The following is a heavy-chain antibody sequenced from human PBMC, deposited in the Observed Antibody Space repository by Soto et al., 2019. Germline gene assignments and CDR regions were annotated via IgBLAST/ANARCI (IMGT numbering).Heavy chain of an antibody. D-gene: IGHD3-9*01. CDR2: INPNSGAT. Sequence: ASVKVSGKASGYTFIGYYMHWVRQAPGQGLEWLGWINPNSGATIYAQKFQGRVTMTRDTSINTAYMELSRLRSDDTAVYYCARDSYYDILTGYSRNAFDIWGQGTMVTVSS. CDR3: ARDSYYDILTGYSRNAFDI. J-gene: IGHJ3*02. V-gene: IGHV1-2*02. CDR1: GYTFIGYY.